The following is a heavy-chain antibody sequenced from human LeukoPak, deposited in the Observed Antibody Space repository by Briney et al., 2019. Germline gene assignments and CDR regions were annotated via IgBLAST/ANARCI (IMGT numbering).Heavy chain of an antibody. J-gene: IGHJ5*02. Sequence: PGGSLRLSCAASGFTFSINWKSWVRQAPGKGLEWVANIKGDGSEKYYGDSVKGRFTISRDNAKNSLFLQMNSLRAEDTAVYFCARGGHWLDPWGQGTMVTVSP. CDR3: ARGGHWLDP. CDR2: IKGDGSEK. V-gene: IGHV3-7*01. CDR1: GFTFSINW.